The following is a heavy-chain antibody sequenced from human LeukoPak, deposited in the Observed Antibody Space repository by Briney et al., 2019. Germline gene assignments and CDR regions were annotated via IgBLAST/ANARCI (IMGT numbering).Heavy chain of an antibody. J-gene: IGHJ4*02. CDR3: ARDCGYDFRSGYYPTLANDY. D-gene: IGHD3-3*01. CDR2: INPNSGGT. CDR1: GYTFTGYY. Sequence: ASVKVSCKASGYTFTGYYMHWVRQAPGQGLEWMGWINPNSGGTNYAQKFQGRVTMTRDTSISTAYMELSRLRSDDTAVYYCARDCGYDFRSGYYPTLANDYWGQGTLVTVSS. V-gene: IGHV1-2*02.